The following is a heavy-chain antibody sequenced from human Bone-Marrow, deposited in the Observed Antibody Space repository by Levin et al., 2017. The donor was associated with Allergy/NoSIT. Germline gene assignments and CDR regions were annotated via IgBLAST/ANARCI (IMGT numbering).Heavy chain of an antibody. CDR1: GYTFTTYP. V-gene: IGHV7-4-1*02. Sequence: GESLKISCKTSGYTFTTYPMNWVRRAPGRGLEWVGWINTNTGTPTYAQDFRGRFVFSLDRSINTAYLQINNLEPDDTATYYCARVGISATTLDYWGQGSLVTVSS. CDR2: INTNTGTP. D-gene: IGHD1-7*01. J-gene: IGHJ4*02. CDR3: ARVGISATTLDY.